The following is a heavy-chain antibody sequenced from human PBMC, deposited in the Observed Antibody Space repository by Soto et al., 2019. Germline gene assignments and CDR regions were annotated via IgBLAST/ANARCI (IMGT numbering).Heavy chain of an antibody. V-gene: IGHV3-30*18. CDR1: GFTFSSYG. J-gene: IGHJ4*02. Sequence: QVQLVESGGGVVQPGRSLRLSCAASGFTFSSYGMHWVRQAPGKGLEWVALISYDGSNKYYADSVKGRFTISRDNFTNALYLQMNSLRAEDTAVSYCAKDRGDGYNYFDYWGQGTLVTVSS. D-gene: IGHD5-12*01. CDR2: ISYDGSNK. CDR3: AKDRGDGYNYFDY.